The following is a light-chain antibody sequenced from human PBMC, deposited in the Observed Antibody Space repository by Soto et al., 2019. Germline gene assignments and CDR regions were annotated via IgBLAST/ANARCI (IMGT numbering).Light chain of an antibody. CDR2: DVS. CDR3: SSYISSGALV. Sequence: QSVLTQPASVSGSPGQSITISCTGTSSDVGGYNYVSWYQQHPGKAPKLMIYDVSNRPSRVSYRFSGSKSGNTASLTISGLQAEDDSDYYCSSYISSGALVFGGGTKLTVL. V-gene: IGLV2-14*03. CDR1: SSDVGGYNY. J-gene: IGLJ2*01.